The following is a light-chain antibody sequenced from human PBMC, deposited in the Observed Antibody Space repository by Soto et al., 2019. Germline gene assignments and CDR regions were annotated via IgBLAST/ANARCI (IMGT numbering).Light chain of an antibody. V-gene: IGKV1-9*01. CDR3: QQLNSYPLT. CDR2: SAS. CDR1: QGIATY. Sequence: QLTQSPSSLSASIGDRVTITCRASQGIATYLAWYQQKPGQAPNLLIYSASTLQSGVPSRFSGGGSGTEFTLTISSLQPEDFATYYCQQLNSYPLTFGGATKVEI. J-gene: IGKJ4*01.